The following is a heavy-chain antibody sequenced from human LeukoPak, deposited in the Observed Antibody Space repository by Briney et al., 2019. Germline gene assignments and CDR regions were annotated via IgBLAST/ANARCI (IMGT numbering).Heavy chain of an antibody. V-gene: IGHV1-2*06. CDR3: AGFSSSGWFDY. CDR2: INPNSGGT. CDR1: GYTFTDYY. J-gene: IGHJ4*02. D-gene: IGHD6-19*01. Sequence: ASVKVSCKASGYTFTDYYMHWVRQAPGQGLEWMGRINPNSGGTSYAQKFQGRVTMTRDTSISTAYMELSRLRSDDTAVYYCAGFSSSGWFDYWGQGTLVTVSS.